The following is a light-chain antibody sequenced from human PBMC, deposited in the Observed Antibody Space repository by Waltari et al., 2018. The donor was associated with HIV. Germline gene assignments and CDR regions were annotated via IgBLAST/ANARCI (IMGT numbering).Light chain of an antibody. CDR2: KDK. V-gene: IGLV1-47*01. CDR3: AAWDVSLRGLV. CDR1: SANIGRNS. J-gene: IGLJ2*01. Sequence: QAALTQPPSASGTPGQRVTISCSGVSANIGRNSVSWFQQVPGTAPKPLIYKDKQRPSGVPDRFSASKSGTSASLAISGLRSEDEADYYCAAWDVSLRGLVFGGGTKLTVL.